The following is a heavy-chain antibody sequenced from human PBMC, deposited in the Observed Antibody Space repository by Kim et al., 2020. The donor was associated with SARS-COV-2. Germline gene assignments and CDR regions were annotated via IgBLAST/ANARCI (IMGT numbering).Heavy chain of an antibody. CDR1: GASISSGGYY. Sequence: SETLSLTCTVSGASISSGGYYWSWIRQHPGKGLEWLGYIYYSGSTYYNPSLKSRVTISLDTSKNQFSLNLRSVTAADTAVYYCARDYRDVDTALPYYFD. CDR2: IYYSGST. J-gene: IGHJ4*01. D-gene: IGHD5-18*01. V-gene: IGHV4-31*03. CDR3: ARDYRDVDTALPYYFD.